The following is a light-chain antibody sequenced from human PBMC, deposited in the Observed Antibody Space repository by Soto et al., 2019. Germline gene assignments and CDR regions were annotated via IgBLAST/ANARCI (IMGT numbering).Light chain of an antibody. J-gene: IGKJ1*01. CDR2: GPS. CDR1: QSVSNN. V-gene: IGKV3-15*01. CDR3: HQYNDWPPA. Sequence: EIVVTQSPATLSVSPGDGATLSCRASQSVSNNLAWYHQKPGQAPRLLLYGPSTRASGIPARFSGSGYGRDFTLTISSLQSEDYGVYYCHQYNDWPPAFGQGTKVEIK.